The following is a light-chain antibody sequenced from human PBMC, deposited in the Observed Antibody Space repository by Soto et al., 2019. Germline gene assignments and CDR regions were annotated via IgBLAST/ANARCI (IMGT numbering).Light chain of an antibody. V-gene: IGLV1-51*01. CDR1: NSNIGNNY. Sequence: QSVLTQPPSLSAAPGQTVTISCSGSNSNIGNNYVSWYQQLSGTAPKLLICDNNRRPSGIPDRFSGSKSGTSATLGITGLQTGDEADYYCGTWDSSLSIGVFGGGTKLTVL. CDR2: DNN. CDR3: GTWDSSLSIGV. J-gene: IGLJ2*01.